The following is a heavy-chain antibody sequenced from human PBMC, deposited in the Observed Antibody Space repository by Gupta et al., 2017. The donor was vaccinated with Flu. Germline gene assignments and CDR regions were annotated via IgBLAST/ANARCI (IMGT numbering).Heavy chain of an antibody. Sequence: QVQLQESGPGLVKSSQTLSLTCTVSGGSINSGSYYWNWIRQPAGKGLEWIGRIYSSGRTDYNPSLKSRVTISVNTSTNQFSLKLSSVTAADTAMYYCARETIYSNGYNFWGQGAQVTVSS. V-gene: IGHV4-61*02. D-gene: IGHD5-18*01. J-gene: IGHJ4*02. CDR3: ARETIYSNGYNF. CDR2: IYSSGRT. CDR1: GGSINSGSYY.